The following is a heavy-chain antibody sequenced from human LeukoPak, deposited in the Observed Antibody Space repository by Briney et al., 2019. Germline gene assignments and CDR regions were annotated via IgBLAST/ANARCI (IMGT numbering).Heavy chain of an antibody. D-gene: IGHD1-26*01. CDR1: GGSISSGSYY. Sequence: SETLSLTCTVSGGSISSGSYYWSWIRQPAGKGLEWIGCIYTSGSTNYNPSLKSRVTISVDTSKNQFSLKLSSVTAADTAVYYCARSGSYGTDYWGQGTLVTVSS. CDR3: ARSGSYGTDY. CDR2: IYTSGST. V-gene: IGHV4-61*02. J-gene: IGHJ4*02.